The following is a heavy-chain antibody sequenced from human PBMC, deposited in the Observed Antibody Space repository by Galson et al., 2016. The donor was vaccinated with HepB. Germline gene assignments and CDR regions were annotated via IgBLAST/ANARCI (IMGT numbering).Heavy chain of an antibody. V-gene: IGHV1-46*01. D-gene: IGHD6-13*01. J-gene: IGHJ4*02. CDR1: GYTFISYY. CDR2: INPSGGST. CDR3: ARGPSLAAADEFDY. Sequence: SVKVSCKASGYTFISYYMHWVRQAPGQGFEWMGIINPSGGSTSYAQKFQGRVTMTRDTSTSTFYMEVSSLRSEDTAVYYCARGPSLAAADEFDYWGQGILVTVSS.